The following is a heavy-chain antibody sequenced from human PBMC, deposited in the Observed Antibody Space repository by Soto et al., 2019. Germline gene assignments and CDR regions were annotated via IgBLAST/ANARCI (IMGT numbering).Heavy chain of an antibody. Sequence: PSETLSLTCTVSGGSISSSSYYWGWIRQPPGKGLEWIGSIYYSGSTYYNPSLKSRVTISVDTSKNQFSLKLSSVTAADTAVYYCARHTFAFDYWGQGTVVTVSS. J-gene: IGHJ4*02. CDR2: IYYSGST. D-gene: IGHD3-3*01. V-gene: IGHV4-39*01. CDR3: ARHTFAFDY. CDR1: GGSISSSSYY.